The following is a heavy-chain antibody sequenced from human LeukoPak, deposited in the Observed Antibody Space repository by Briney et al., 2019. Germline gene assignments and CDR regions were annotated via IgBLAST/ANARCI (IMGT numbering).Heavy chain of an antibody. CDR1: GGSISSGDYY. V-gene: IGHV4-30-4*08. J-gene: IGHJ4*02. D-gene: IGHD3-22*01. CDR3: ATDSSGYYSFDY. CDR2: IYYSGST. Sequence: PSETLSLTCTVSGGSISSGDYYWSWIRQPPGKGLEWIGYIYYSGSTYYNPSLKSRVTISVDTSKNQLSLKLSSVTAADTAVYYCATDSSGYYSFDYWGQGTLVTVSS.